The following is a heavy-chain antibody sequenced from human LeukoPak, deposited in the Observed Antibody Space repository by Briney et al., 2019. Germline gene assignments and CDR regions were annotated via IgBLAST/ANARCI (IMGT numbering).Heavy chain of an antibody. CDR3: STGAAGKY. J-gene: IGHJ4*02. CDR1: GHTLRYLS. CDR2: YDPEDDER. D-gene: IGHD2/OR15-2a*01. V-gene: IGHV1-24*01. Sequence: ASVKVSCKGFGHTLRYLSIHGVGQAPGKGLEWMGGYDPEDDERIYSEKFLGRVTLTEDTSTDTAYMELTSLRSDDTAVYYCSTGAAGKYWGQGTLVNGSS.